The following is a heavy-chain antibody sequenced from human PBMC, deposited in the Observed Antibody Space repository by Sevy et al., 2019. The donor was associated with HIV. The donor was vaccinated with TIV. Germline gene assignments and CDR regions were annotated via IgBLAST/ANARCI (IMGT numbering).Heavy chain of an antibody. CDR3: ARDFGDYDFWSGQTYWFDP. CDR1: GFTFSSYA. CDR2: ISGSGGST. J-gene: IGHJ5*02. V-gene: IGHV3-23*01. D-gene: IGHD3-3*01. Sequence: GGSLRLSCAASGFTFSSYAMSWVRQAPGKGLEWVSAISGSGGSTYYADSVKGRFTISRDNSKNTLYLQMNSLRAEDTAVYYCARDFGDYDFWSGQTYWFDPWGQGTLVTVSS.